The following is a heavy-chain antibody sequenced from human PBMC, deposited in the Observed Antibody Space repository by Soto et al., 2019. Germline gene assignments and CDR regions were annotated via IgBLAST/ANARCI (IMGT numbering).Heavy chain of an antibody. D-gene: IGHD6-13*01. CDR2: IYPGDSDT. V-gene: IGHV5-51*01. Sequence: PGESLKISCKGSGYSFTSYWIGWVRQMPGKGLEWMGIIYPGDSDTRYSPSFQGQVAISADKSISTAYLQWSSLKASDTAMYYCARQSSSSWPWGIDWFDPWGQGTLVTVSS. J-gene: IGHJ5*02. CDR3: ARQSSSSWPWGIDWFDP. CDR1: GYSFTSYW.